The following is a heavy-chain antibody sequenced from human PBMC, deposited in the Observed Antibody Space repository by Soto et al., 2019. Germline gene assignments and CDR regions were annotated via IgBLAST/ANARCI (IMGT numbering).Heavy chain of an antibody. J-gene: IGHJ3*02. CDR3: AAVYYDSSGYYLPLAFDI. Sequence: SVTVSCKASGFTFTSSAVQWVRQARGQRLEWIGWIVVGSGNTNYAQKFQERVTITRDMSTSTAYMELSSLRSEDTAVYYCAAVYYDSSGYYLPLAFDIWGQGTMVTVSS. D-gene: IGHD3-22*01. CDR1: GFTFTSSA. V-gene: IGHV1-58*01. CDR2: IVVGSGNT.